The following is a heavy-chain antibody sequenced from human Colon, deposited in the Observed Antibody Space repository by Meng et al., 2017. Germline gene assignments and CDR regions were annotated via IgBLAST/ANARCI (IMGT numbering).Heavy chain of an antibody. CDR2: INSGCT. D-gene: IGHD6-13*01. CDR3: ARAVKTAADQPYYFDT. CDR1: WYTSTGLF. Sequence: AQPGAYMNRPGAAMEVYSKASWYTSTGLFTHLVLPAPVQGLEWVGRINSGCTNFAHKLQGWVTMTRDTSISTAYMELSSLRPDDTAVYFCARAVKTAADQPYYFDTWGQGTLVTVSS. V-gene: IGHV1-2*04. J-gene: IGHJ4*02.